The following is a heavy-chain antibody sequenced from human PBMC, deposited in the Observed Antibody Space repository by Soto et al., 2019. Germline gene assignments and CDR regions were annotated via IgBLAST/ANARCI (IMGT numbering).Heavy chain of an antibody. V-gene: IGHV1-18*01. CDR2: ISAYNGNT. Sequence: QVQLVQSGAEVKKPGASVMVSCKASGYTFTSYGISWVRQAPGQGLEWMGWISAYNGNTNYAQKLQGRVTMNTDTSKSTAYMELRSLRYDDTAVYYCATVEGWDVVVPAAPENWFDPWGQGTLVTVSS. D-gene: IGHD2-2*01. CDR3: ATVEGWDVVVPAAPENWFDP. CDR1: GYTFTSYG. J-gene: IGHJ5*02.